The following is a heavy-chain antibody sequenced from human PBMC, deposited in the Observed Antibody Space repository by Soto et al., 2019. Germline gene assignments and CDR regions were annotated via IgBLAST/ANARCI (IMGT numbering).Heavy chain of an antibody. CDR1: GYTFTSYG. CDR3: ARFRPGAAATLVDYYYYMDV. D-gene: IGHD6-13*01. V-gene: IGHV1-18*01. J-gene: IGHJ6*03. Sequence: GASVKVSCKASGYTFTSYGISWVRQAPGQGLEWMGWISAYNGNTNYAQKLQGRVTMTTDTSTSTAYMELRSLRSDDTAVYYCARFRPGAAATLVDYYYYMDVWGKGTTVTVSS. CDR2: ISAYNGNT.